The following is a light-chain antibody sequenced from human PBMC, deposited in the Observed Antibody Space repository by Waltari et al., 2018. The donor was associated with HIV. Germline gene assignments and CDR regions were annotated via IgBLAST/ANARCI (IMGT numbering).Light chain of an antibody. CDR3: ASWDDGLRGHV. J-gene: IGLJ1*01. CDR1: NSNIGRNY. CDR2: RND. Sequence: QPVLTQPLSASETPGQSLNISCYGGNSNIGRNYVFWYQQVTNRAPKLIVYRNDPRPSGFSDRSSGSRSGTSASLVISGLRAEDEAHYYCASWDDGLRGHVFGSGTTVFV. V-gene: IGLV1-47*01.